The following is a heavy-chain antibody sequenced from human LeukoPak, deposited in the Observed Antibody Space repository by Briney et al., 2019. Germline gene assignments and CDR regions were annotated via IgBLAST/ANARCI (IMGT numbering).Heavy chain of an antibody. V-gene: IGHV1-69*13. D-gene: IGHD6-13*01. CDR3: ASLGPYSSGWFEFDY. CDR2: IIPIFGTA. J-gene: IGHJ4*02. CDR1: GGTFSSYA. Sequence: SVKVSCKASGGTFSSYAISWVRQAPGQGLEWMGGIIPIFGTANYAQKFQGRVTITADESTSTAYMELSSLRSEDTAVYYCASLGPYSSGWFEFDYWGQGTLVTVSS.